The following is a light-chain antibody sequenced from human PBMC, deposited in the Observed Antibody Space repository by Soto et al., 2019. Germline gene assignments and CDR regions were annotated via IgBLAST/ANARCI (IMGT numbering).Light chain of an antibody. Sequence: DIVMTQSPDSLAVSLGERATINCKSSQSVLHSSNNKNYLAWYQQKPGQPPKLLIYWASTRESGVPERFSGSGSGTDFTLTISSLQAEDVAVYYCQECYSTSYTFGQGTKLEIK. V-gene: IGKV4-1*01. CDR1: QSVLHSSNNKNY. CDR3: QECYSTSYT. CDR2: WAS. J-gene: IGKJ2*01.